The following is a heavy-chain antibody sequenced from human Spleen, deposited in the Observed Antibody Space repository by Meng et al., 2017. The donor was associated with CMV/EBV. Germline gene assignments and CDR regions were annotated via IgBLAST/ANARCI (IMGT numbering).Heavy chain of an antibody. CDR1: GFTFSSYD. V-gene: IGHV3-48*03. CDR3: SRDLPSPY. J-gene: IGHJ4*02. CDR2: ITGSGTTI. Sequence: GESLKISCAAAGFTFSSYDMNWVRQAPGKGLEWVSFITGSGTTIYYADSVKGRFTVSRDNAKNSLYLQMNSLRAEDTAVYYCSRDLPSPYWGQGTLVTVSS.